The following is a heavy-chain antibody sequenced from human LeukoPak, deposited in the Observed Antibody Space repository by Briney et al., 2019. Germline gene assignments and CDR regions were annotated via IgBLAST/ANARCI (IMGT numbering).Heavy chain of an antibody. CDR1: GYTFTSYG. J-gene: IGHJ6*02. CDR2: ISAYNGNT. D-gene: IGHD2-2*01. V-gene: IGHV1-18*01. Sequence: ASVKVSCKAPGYTFTSYGISWVRQAPGQGLEWMGWISAYNGNTNYAQKLQGRVTMTTDTSTSTAYMELRSLRSDDTAVYYCARDTYCSSTSCYYYYYYGMDVWGQGTTVTVSS. CDR3: ARDTYCSSTSCYYYYYYGMDV.